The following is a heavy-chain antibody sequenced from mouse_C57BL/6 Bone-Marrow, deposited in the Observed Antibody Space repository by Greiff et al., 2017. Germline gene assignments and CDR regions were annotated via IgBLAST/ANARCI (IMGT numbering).Heavy chain of an antibody. V-gene: IGHV5-6*01. J-gene: IGHJ3*01. CDR1: GFTFSSYG. Sequence: EVKLVESGGDLVKPGGSLKLSCAASGFTFSSYGMSWVRQTPDKRLEWVATISSGGSYTYYPDSVKGRFTISRDNAKNTLYLHMSSLKSEDTAMYYCARHGMFCRAWFAYWGQGTLVTVSA. CDR2: ISSGGSYT. CDR3: ARHGMFCRAWFAY.